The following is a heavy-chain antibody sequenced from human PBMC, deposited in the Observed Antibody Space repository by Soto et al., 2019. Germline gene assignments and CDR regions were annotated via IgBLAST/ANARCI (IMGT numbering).Heavy chain of an antibody. CDR2: INHSGST. J-gene: IGHJ1*01. Sequence: PSETLSLTCAVYVGSFSGYYWSWIRQPPGKGLEWIGEINHSGSTNYNPSLKSRVTISVDTSKNQFSLKLSSVTAADTAVYYCARRSWSGYSSSRQIQHWGQGTLVTVSS. CDR3: ARRSWSGYSSSRQIQH. D-gene: IGHD6-13*01. V-gene: IGHV4-34*01. CDR1: VGSFSGYY.